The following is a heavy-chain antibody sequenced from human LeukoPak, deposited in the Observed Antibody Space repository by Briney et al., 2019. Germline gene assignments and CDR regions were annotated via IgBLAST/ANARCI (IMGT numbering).Heavy chain of an antibody. Sequence: GGSLRLSCAASGFIFSNAWMTWVRQAPGKGLEWVGRMESNPAGGRVDYAAPLKGTFTISRDDSKNTLYLQVNILRTEDTAVYYCTTLSHDIHYWGQGTLVTVSS. CDR1: GFIFSNAW. CDR2: MESNPAGGRV. V-gene: IGHV3-15*04. CDR3: TTLSHDIHY. J-gene: IGHJ4*02. D-gene: IGHD3-9*01.